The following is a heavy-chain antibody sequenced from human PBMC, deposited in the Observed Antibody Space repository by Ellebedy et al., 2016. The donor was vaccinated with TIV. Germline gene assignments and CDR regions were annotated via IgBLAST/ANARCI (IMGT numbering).Heavy chain of an antibody. CDR2: INHSGST. CDR1: GGSFSGYY. D-gene: IGHD3-10*01. V-gene: IGHV4-34*01. CDR3: ARSHSITMVRGDPRYYYGMDV. Sequence: MPSETLSLTCAVYGGSFSGYYWSWIRQPPGKGLEWIGEINHSGSTTYNPSLKSRVTISVDTSKNQFSLKLSSVTAADTAVYYCARSHSITMVRGDPRYYYGMDVWGQGTTVTVSS. J-gene: IGHJ6*02.